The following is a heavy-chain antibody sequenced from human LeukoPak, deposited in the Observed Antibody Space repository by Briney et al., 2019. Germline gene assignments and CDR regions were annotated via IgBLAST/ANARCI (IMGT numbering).Heavy chain of an antibody. Sequence: GGSLRLSCTASGFAFSSYAMSWVRQAPGVGLEWVSAIDGGGGRTWHADSVKGRFTISRDNSKNTLYLQMNSLRAEDTAVYYCAKGRYSSGWYGFDYWGQGTLVTVSS. CDR1: GFAFSSYA. CDR2: IDGGGGRT. D-gene: IGHD6-19*01. J-gene: IGHJ4*02. CDR3: AKGRYSSGWYGFDY. V-gene: IGHV3-23*01.